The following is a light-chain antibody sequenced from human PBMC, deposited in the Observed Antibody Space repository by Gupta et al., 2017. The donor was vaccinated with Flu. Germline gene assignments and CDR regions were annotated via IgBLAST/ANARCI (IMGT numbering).Light chain of an antibody. V-gene: IGKV3-15*01. Sequence: EVLMTQSPATLSVSPGERATLSCRASQSVSTNFAWYQQKPGQAPRLLVYGASTRATGIPARFSGSGSGTEFTLTISSLQSEDFAVYYCQQYNNWWTFGQGTKVEI. CDR2: GAS. CDR3: QQYNNWWT. CDR1: QSVSTN. J-gene: IGKJ1*01.